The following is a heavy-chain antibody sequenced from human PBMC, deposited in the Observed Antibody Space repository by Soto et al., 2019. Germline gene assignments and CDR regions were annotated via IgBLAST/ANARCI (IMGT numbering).Heavy chain of an antibody. V-gene: IGHV3-21*01. CDR3: ARGNYFDY. J-gene: IGHJ4*02. CDR2: ISTSSSYI. Sequence: KSGGSLRLSCADSGFTFSTYNMNWVRQAPGKGLECVSSISTSSSYIYYADSVKGRFTISRDNAKNSLYLQMNSLRAEDTAVYYCARGNYFDYWGQVTLVTVSS. CDR1: GFTFSTYN.